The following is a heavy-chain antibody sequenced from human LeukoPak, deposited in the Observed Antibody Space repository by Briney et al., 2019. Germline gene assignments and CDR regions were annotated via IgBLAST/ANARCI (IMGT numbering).Heavy chain of an antibody. CDR1: GFTFSSYA. CDR2: ISGSGGST. J-gene: IGHJ4*02. Sequence: GGSLRLSCAASGFTFSSYAMSWVRQAPGKGLEWVSAISGSGGSTYYADSVKGRFTVSRDNSKNTLYLQMNSLRAEDTAVYYCARDQEWLVPEPFDYWGQGTLVTVSS. CDR3: ARDQEWLVPEPFDY. D-gene: IGHD6-19*01. V-gene: IGHV3-23*01.